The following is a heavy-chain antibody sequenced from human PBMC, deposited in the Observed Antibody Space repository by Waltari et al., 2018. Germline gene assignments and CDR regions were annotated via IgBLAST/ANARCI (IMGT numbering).Heavy chain of an antibody. CDR2: IIPIFGTA. V-gene: IGHV1-69*01. Sequence: QVQRVQSGAEVKQPGSSVKVSCKDSGGTFSSYASSWVRQAPGQGLEWMGGIIPIFGTANYAQKFQGSVTSTADEATSTAYMELSGLRSEDTAVYYCARDRGSFLSSMDVWGQGTTVTVSS. CDR1: GGTFSSYA. D-gene: IGHD2-15*01. CDR3: ARDRGSFLSSMDV. J-gene: IGHJ6*02.